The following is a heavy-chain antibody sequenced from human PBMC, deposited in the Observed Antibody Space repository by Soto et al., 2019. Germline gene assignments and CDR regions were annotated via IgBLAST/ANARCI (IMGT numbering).Heavy chain of an antibody. J-gene: IGHJ4*02. D-gene: IGHD4-4*01. CDR2: IGGSGGNT. V-gene: IGHV3-23*01. Sequence: EVQSLESGGGLVQPGGSLRLSCAASGFIFNAYAMTWVRQAPGTGLEWVSAIGGSGGNTYYAASVKGRFTISRDNSKDPVDLEMNRLRVDDTAVYFCARVASDYINSADHWGQGILVTVSS. CDR3: ARVASDYINSADH. CDR1: GFIFNAYA.